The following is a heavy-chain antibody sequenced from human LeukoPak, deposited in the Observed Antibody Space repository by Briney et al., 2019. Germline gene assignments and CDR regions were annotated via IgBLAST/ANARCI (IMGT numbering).Heavy chain of an antibody. CDR1: GFTFSSYA. CDR3: AKAHYSNYRFDY. V-gene: IGHV3-9*01. J-gene: IGHJ4*02. D-gene: IGHD4-11*01. CDR2: ISWNSGSI. Sequence: GGSLRLSCAASGFTFSSYAMHWVRQAPGKGLEWVSGISWNSGSIGYADSVKGRFTISRDNAKNSLYLQMNSLRAEDTALYYCAKAHYSNYRFDYWGQGTLVTVSS.